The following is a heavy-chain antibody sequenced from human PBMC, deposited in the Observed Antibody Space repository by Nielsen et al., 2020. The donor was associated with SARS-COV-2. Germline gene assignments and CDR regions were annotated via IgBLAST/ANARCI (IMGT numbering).Heavy chain of an antibody. CDR2: ISYDGSNK. J-gene: IGHJ4*02. Sequence: GGSLRLSCAASGFTFSSYGMHWVRQAPGKGLEWVAVISYDGSNKYYADSVKGRFTISRDNSKNTLYLQMNSLRAEDTAVYYCAKDRGYWGQGTLVTVSS. CDR3: AKDRGY. V-gene: IGHV3-30*18. CDR1: GFTFSSYG.